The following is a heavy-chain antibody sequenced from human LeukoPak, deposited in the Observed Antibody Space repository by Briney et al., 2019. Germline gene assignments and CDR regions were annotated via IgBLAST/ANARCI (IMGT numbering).Heavy chain of an antibody. CDR1: GFTFSSYW. Sequence: PGGSLRLSCAASGFTFSSYWMSWVRQAPGKGLEWVANIKQDGSEKYYVDSVKGRFTISRDNAKNSLYLQINSLRVEDTAVYYCARETPRRGETRDGYRWGQGTVVTVSS. V-gene: IGHV3-7*01. CDR2: IKQDGSEK. J-gene: IGHJ4*02. D-gene: IGHD5-24*01. CDR3: ARETPRRGETRDGYR.